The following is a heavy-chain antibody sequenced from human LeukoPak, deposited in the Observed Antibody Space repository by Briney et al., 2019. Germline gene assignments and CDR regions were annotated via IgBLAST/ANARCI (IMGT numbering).Heavy chain of an antibody. CDR3: AKWYCSSTYCYYDY. D-gene: IGHD2-2*01. CDR1: GFTVSSNY. CDR2: IYDGGTT. V-gene: IGHV3-53*01. Sequence: GGSLRLSCAASGFTVSSNYLSWVRQAPGKGLEWVSFIYDGGTTVYADSVRGRFTISRDNSKNTLYLQMNSLRAEDTAVYYCAKWYCSSTYCYYDYWGQGTLVTVSS. J-gene: IGHJ4*02.